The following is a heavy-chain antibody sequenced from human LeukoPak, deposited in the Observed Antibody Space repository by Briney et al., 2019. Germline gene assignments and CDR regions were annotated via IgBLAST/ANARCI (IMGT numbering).Heavy chain of an antibody. J-gene: IGHJ4*02. CDR2: IWYDGTKK. CDR1: GFTFSTYG. D-gene: IGHD6-25*01. V-gene: IGHV3-33*06. Sequence: GRSLRLSCAASGFTFSTYGMHWVRQAPGKGLEWVAVIWYDGTKKYYADSVRGRFTISRDDSKNTLYLQMNSLRAEDTAVYYCAKGRIAADYWGQGTLVTVSS. CDR3: AKGRIAADY.